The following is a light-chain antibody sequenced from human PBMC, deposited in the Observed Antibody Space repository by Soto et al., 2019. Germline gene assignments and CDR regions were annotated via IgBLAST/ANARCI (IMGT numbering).Light chain of an antibody. CDR2: GAS. CDR1: QGISSY. J-gene: IGKJ5*01. CDR3: QQLNNYPPT. Sequence: AIRMTQSPSSFSASTGDRVTITCRASQGISSYLAWYQQKPGKAPELLIYGASTLQSGVPSRFSGRGSGKEFTLTISNLQAEDVATYFCQQLNNYPPTFGQGTRLEIK. V-gene: IGKV1-8*01.